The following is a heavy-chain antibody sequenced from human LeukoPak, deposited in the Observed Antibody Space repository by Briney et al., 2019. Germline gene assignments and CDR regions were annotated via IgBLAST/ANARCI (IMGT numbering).Heavy chain of an antibody. V-gene: IGHV4-30-2*01. CDR2: IYHSGST. Sequence: PSETLSLTCAVSGGSISSGGYSWSWIRQPPGKGLEWIGYIYHSGSTNYNPSLKSRVTISVDTSKNQFSLKLSSVTAADTAVYYCARLAMPYYYDSSGYYRRRYFDYWGQGTLVTVSS. D-gene: IGHD3-22*01. J-gene: IGHJ4*02. CDR3: ARLAMPYYYDSSGYYRRRYFDY. CDR1: GGSISSGGYS.